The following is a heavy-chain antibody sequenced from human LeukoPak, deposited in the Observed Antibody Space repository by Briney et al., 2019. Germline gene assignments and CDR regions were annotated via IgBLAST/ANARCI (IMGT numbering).Heavy chain of an antibody. D-gene: IGHD3-22*01. Sequence: GGSLRLSCAASGFTFSSYGMHWVRQAPGKGLEWVAFIRYDGSNKYYADSVKGRFTISRDNSKNTLYLQMISLRAEDTAVYYCANLPSYYYDSSEGAFDIWGQGTMVTVSS. V-gene: IGHV3-30*02. CDR1: GFTFSSYG. CDR2: IRYDGSNK. J-gene: IGHJ3*02. CDR3: ANLPSYYYDSSEGAFDI.